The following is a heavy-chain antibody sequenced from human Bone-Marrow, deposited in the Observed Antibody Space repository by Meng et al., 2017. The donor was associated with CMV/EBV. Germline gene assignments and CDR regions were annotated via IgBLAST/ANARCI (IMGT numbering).Heavy chain of an antibody. J-gene: IGHJ3*02. V-gene: IGHV3-11*01. CDR3: ASGTRTQYPPGI. Sequence: GESLKISCASSGFTFSDYYMSWIRQAPGKGLEWVSYISSSGSTIYHADSVKGRFNISRDNAKNSLYLQMNGLRAEDTAVYYCASGTRTQYPPGIWGQGTMVTVSS. CDR2: ISSSGSTI. D-gene: IGHD2-2*01. CDR1: GFTFSDYY.